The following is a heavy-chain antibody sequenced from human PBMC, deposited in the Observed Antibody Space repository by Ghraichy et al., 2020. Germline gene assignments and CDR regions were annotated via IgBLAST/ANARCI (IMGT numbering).Heavy chain of an antibody. CDR3: PKVFPLSLCSTQPDGNVVIGCLVKDYY. D-gene: IGHD1-1*01. CDR2: ITSSSRFI. J-gene: IGHJ6*03. V-gene: IGHV3-48*02. Sequence: GGSLRLSCEASGFAFSSYNLNWVRQAPGKGPEWISYITSSSRFITYADSVKGRFTISRDNAKNSLYLQMNSLRDEDSASPTSPKVFPLSLCSTQPDGNVVIGCLVKDYY. CDR1: GFAFSSYN.